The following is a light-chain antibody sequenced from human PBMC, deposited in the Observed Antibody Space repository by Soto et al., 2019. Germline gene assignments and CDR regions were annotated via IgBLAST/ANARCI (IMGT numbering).Light chain of an antibody. CDR2: ANI. J-gene: IGLJ1*01. V-gene: IGLV1-40*01. CDR1: GSNIGAGYD. CDR3: QSYDSSPSGYV. Sequence: QSVLTQPPSVSGAPGQRVTISCTGSGSNIGAGYDVHWYQQLPGTAPKLLIFANINRPSGVPDRFSGSKSGTSASLAITGLRAEDEADYYCQSYDSSPSGYVLGTGTKVTVL.